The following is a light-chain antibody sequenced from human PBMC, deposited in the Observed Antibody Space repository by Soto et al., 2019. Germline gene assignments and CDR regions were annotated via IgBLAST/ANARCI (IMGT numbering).Light chain of an antibody. CDR2: GAS. CDR1: QSVSSSY. V-gene: IGKV3-20*01. Sequence: PGERATLSCRASQSVSSSYLAWYQQKPGQAPRLLICGASSKATGIPDRFSGSGSGTDFTLTISRLEPEDFAVYYCQQYGSSLYTFGQGTKLEIK. J-gene: IGKJ2*01. CDR3: QQYGSSLYT.